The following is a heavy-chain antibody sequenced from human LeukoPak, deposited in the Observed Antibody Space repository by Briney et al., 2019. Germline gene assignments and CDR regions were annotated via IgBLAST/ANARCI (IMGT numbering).Heavy chain of an antibody. J-gene: IGHJ6*02. CDR1: GFTFSSYG. Sequence: GGSLRLSCAASGFTFSSYGMHWVRQAPGKGLEWVAFIRYDGSNKYYADSVKGRFTISRDNSKNTLYLQMNSLRAEDTAVYYCAKEVRMYYYYYGMDVWGQGTTVTVSS. CDR2: IRYDGSNK. V-gene: IGHV3-30*02. CDR3: AKEVRMYYYYYGMDV. D-gene: IGHD2/OR15-2a*01.